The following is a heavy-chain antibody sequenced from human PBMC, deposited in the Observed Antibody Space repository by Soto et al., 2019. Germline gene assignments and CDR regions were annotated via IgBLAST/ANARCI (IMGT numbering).Heavy chain of an antibody. V-gene: IGHV1-69*01. CDR3: ARDLSSDSTGFRGYDL. Sequence: QVHLVQSGAEVKKPGSSVKVSCKASGGTVSSYAITWVRQATGKGLEWMGVFIPIFVSAHYAQKFQGRVTITADESTSTAYMELSGLRSEDTAIYYCARDLSSDSTGFRGYDLWGQGTLVTVSS. J-gene: IGHJ4*02. CDR1: GGTVSSYA. CDR2: FIPIFVSA. D-gene: IGHD3-22*01.